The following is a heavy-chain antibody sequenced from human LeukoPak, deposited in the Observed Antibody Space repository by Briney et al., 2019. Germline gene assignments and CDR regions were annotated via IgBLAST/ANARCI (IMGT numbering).Heavy chain of an antibody. CDR3: ARDLGMVRGVMHGMDV. CDR2: IYYSGST. Sequence: PSETLSLTCTVSGGSISSYYWSWIRQPPGKGLEWIGYIYYSGSTNYNPSLKSRVTISVDTSKNQFSLKLSSVTAADTAVYYCARDLGMVRGVMHGMDVWGKGTTVTVSS. D-gene: IGHD3-10*01. J-gene: IGHJ6*04. V-gene: IGHV4-59*01. CDR1: GGSISSYY.